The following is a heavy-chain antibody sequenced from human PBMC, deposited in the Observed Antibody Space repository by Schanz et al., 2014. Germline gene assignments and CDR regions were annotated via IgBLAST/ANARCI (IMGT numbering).Heavy chain of an antibody. V-gene: IGHV3-23*01. J-gene: IGHJ4*02. CDR1: GFTFRSYA. D-gene: IGHD2-21*02. Sequence: EVQLLESGGGLIQPGGSLRLSCAASGFTFRSYAMSWVRQAPGKGLEWVSVISGSGDHTHYSDSVTGQFTISRETSGNTMYLKYNSLTGEDTAVYYCAKDGVPSPWVFFGGYCYSGGADSGGQGTLVSVSS. CDR2: ISGSGDHT. CDR3: AKDGVPSPWVFFGGYCYSGGADS.